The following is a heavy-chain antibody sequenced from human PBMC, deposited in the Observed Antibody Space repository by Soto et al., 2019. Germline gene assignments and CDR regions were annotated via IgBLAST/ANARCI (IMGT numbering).Heavy chain of an antibody. CDR3: SAGITLVRGVFAYGLDV. V-gene: IGHV1-18*01. J-gene: IGHJ6*02. CDR2: IAPYNGMT. D-gene: IGHD3-10*01. CDR1: GYSFITFG. Sequence: QAQLVQSGGEVKKPGASVKVTCKASGYSFITFGITWVRQAPGQGLEWMGWIAPYNGMTDFAQKLQGRFIMTTDTSTYTASMELGSLRSDDTAVYYCSAGITLVRGVFAYGLDVWGQGTTVTVSS.